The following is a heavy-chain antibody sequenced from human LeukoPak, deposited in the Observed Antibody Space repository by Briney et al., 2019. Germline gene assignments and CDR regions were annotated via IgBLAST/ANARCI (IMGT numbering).Heavy chain of an antibody. J-gene: IGHJ4*02. CDR3: ARLATMYSSGWFYFDY. V-gene: IGHV5-51*01. CDR1: GYSFSNYW. D-gene: IGHD6-19*01. CDR2: VYPGDSDT. Sequence: GESLKISCKTSGYSFSNYWIGWVRQMPGKGLEWMGIVYPGDSDTRYSPSFQGQVTISADKSISTAYLQWSSLKASDTAIYYCARLATMYSSGWFYFDYWGQGALVTVSS.